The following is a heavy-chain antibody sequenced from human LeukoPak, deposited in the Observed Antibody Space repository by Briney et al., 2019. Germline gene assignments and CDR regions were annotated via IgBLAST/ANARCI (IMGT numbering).Heavy chain of an antibody. CDR3: ASGRESYSYDRRGPFDY. J-gene: IGHJ4*02. V-gene: IGHV1-69*05. CDR1: GDTFTSDA. Sequence: GASVKVSCKASGDTFTSDAISWVRQAPGQGLEWMGGIIPICGTASYAQKFQGRVTITTDTSTSTAYMELSSLRSEDTAVYYCASGRESYSYDRRGPFDYWGQGTLVTVSS. CDR2: IIPICGTA. D-gene: IGHD3-22*01.